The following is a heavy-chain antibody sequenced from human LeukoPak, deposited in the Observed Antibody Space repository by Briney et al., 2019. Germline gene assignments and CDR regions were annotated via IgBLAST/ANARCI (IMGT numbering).Heavy chain of an antibody. Sequence: SQTLSLTCTVSGGSISSGDYYWSWIRQPPGKGLEWIGYMYYTGSTYYNPSLKSRVTISVDTSKNQFSLKLSSVTAADTAVYYCARHLYPRDYFDYWAREPWSPSPQ. J-gene: IGHJ4*02. CDR3: ARHLYPRDYFDY. V-gene: IGHV4-30-4*08. CDR2: MYYTGST. D-gene: IGHD2-2*01. CDR1: GGSISSGDYY.